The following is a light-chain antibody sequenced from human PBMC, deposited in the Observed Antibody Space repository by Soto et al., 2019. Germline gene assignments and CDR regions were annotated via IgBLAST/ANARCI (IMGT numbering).Light chain of an antibody. CDR3: QQYYYLYT. J-gene: IGKJ2*01. CDR2: DAS. V-gene: IGKV3-15*01. Sequence: EIVMTQSPATLSVSPGERATLSCRASQSVSSKLAWYQQKPGQAPRVLIYDASTRATGVPARFSGSGSGTEFTLTINSLQSEDFAIYYCQQYYYLYTFGQGTKLEIK. CDR1: QSVSSK.